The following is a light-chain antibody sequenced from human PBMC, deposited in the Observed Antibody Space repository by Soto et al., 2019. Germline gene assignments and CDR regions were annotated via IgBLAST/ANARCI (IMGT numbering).Light chain of an antibody. J-gene: IGKJ2*01. CDR1: QSINSY. Sequence: DIQMTQSPSSLSASVGDRVTITCRASQSINSYLNWYQQKPGKAPKLLIYAASSLQSGVPSRFGGSGSGTDFTLTINSLQPEDFATYYCQQTYSIPYTFGQGTTLEIK. CDR3: QQTYSIPYT. CDR2: AAS. V-gene: IGKV1-39*01.